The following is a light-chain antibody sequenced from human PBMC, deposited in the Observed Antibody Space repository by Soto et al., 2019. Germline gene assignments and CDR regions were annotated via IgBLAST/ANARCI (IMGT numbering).Light chain of an antibody. V-gene: IGKV3-11*01. CDR3: QQGS. CDR2: DAS. CDR1: QSVSSY. Sequence: EIVLTQSLATLSLSPGERATLSCRASQSVSSYLAWYQQKPGQAPRLLIYDASNRATGIPARFSGSGSGTDFTLTISRLEPEDFAVYYCQQGSFGGGTKV. J-gene: IGKJ4*01.